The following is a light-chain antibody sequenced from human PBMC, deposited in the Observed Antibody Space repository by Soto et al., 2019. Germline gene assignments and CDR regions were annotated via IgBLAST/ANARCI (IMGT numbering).Light chain of an antibody. Sequence: QSVLTQPPSASGSPGQSVTISCTGTSSDVGGYNYVSWYQQHPGKAPKLMIYDVSKRPSGVPDRFSGSKSGNTASLTVSGLQAEDEADYYCSSYAVNNNFGVFGGGTKLTVL. CDR3: SSYAVNNNFGV. J-gene: IGLJ2*01. V-gene: IGLV2-8*01. CDR2: DVS. CDR1: SSDVGGYNY.